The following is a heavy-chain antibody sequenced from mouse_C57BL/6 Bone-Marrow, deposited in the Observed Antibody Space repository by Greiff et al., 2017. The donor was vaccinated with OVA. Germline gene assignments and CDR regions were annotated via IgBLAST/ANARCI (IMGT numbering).Heavy chain of an antibody. CDR1: GFTFSDAW. V-gene: IGHV6-6*01. Sequence: EVMLVESGGGLVQPGGSMKLSCAASGFTFSDAWMDWVRQSPEKGLEWVAEIRNKANNHATYYAESVKGRLTISTDDSKSSVYLQMNSLRAEDTGIYYCTRTNWDGFAYWGQGTLVTVSA. CDR2: IRNKANNHAT. D-gene: IGHD4-1*01. CDR3: TRTNWDGFAY. J-gene: IGHJ3*01.